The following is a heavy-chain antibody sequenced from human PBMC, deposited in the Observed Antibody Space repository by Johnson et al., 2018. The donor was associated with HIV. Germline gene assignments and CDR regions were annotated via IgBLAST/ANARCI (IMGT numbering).Heavy chain of an antibody. D-gene: IGHD6-6*01. CDR3: AKVLYSSSSDAFDI. CDR2: IRYDGSNK. J-gene: IGHJ3*02. Sequence: WVRQAPGKGLEWVAFIRYDGSNKYYADSVKGRFTISRDNSKNTLYLQMNSLRAEDTAVYYCAKVLYSSSSDAFDIWGQGTMVTVSS. V-gene: IGHV3-30*02.